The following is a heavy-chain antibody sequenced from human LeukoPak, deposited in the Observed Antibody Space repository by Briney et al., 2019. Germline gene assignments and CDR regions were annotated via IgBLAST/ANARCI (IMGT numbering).Heavy chain of an antibody. CDR3: ARANFLYCSSSTCLFDY. CDR1: GYTFTDYY. V-gene: IGHV1-2*02. J-gene: IGHJ4*02. Sequence: ASVKVSFKASGYTFTDYYMHWVRQAPGQGFEWMGWINPNDGDTNYAQKFQGRVTITRDTSISTAHMEVSRLRFDDTAVYYCARANFLYCSSSTCLFDYWGQGTLVTVSS. CDR2: INPNDGDT. D-gene: IGHD2-2*01.